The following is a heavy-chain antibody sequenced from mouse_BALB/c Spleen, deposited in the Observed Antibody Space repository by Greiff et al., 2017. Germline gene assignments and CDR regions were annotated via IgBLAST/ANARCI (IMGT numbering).Heavy chain of an antibody. CDR2: IDPANGNT. Sequence: VQLQQSGAELVKPGASVKLSCTASGFNIKDTYMHWVKQRPEQGLEWIGRIDPANGNTKYDPKFQGKATITADTSSNTAYLQLSSLTSEDTAVYYCARFWLLPPSMDYWGQGTSVTVSS. J-gene: IGHJ4*01. CDR3: ARFWLLPPSMDY. V-gene: IGHV14-3*02. CDR1: GFNIKDTY. D-gene: IGHD2-3*01.